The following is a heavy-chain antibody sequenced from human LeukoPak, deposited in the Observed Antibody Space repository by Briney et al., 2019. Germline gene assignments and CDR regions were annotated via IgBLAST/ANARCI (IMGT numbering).Heavy chain of an antibody. V-gene: IGHV1-18*01. CDR3: ARDLSSSYYYVFDY. Sequence: ASVKVSCKASGYTFTSFCMSWVRQAPGQGLEWMGWISAYNGNTIYAQMLQGRVTMTTDTSTSTAYMELRSLRSDDTAVYYCARDLSSSYYYVFDYWGQGTLVTVSS. J-gene: IGHJ4*02. D-gene: IGHD3-22*01. CDR1: GYTFTSFC. CDR2: ISAYNGNT.